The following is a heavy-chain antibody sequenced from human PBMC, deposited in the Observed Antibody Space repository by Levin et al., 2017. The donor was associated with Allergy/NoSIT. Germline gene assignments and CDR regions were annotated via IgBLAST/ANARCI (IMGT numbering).Heavy chain of an antibody. CDR3: AKGSIIVGYDSLFDY. J-gene: IGHJ4*02. Sequence: SCAASGFTFSSYAMSWVRQAPGKGLEWVSAISGSGGSTYYADSVKGRFTISRDNSKNTLYLQMNSLRAEDTAVYYCAKGSIIVGYDSLFDYWGQGTLVTVSS. CDR1: GFTFSSYA. CDR2: ISGSGGST. D-gene: IGHD5-12*01. V-gene: IGHV3-23*01.